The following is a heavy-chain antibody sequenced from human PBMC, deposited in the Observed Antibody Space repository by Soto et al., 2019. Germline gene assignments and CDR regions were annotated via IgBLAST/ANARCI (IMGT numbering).Heavy chain of an antibody. J-gene: IGHJ6*02. CDR3: AHSDFPHAMDV. V-gene: IGHV2-5*01. Sequence: QITLKESGRTLVKPTQTLTLTCTFSGFSLSTSGVGVGWIRQPPGKALEWLALIDWNDDKRYSPSLESRLTITKDTSKNQVVLTMTNMDAVDTATYSCAHSDFPHAMDVWGQGTTVTVSS. CDR2: IDWNDDK. D-gene: IGHD3-3*01. CDR1: GFSLSTSGVG.